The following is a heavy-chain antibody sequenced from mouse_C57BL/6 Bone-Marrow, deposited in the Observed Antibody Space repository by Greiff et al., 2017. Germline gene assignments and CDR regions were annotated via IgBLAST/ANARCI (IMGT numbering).Heavy chain of an antibody. CDR1: GYTFTSYG. V-gene: IGHV1-81*01. CDR3: ARETYYSNRGSMDY. CDR2: IYPRSGNT. Sequence: QVQLQQSGAELARPGASVKLSCKASGYTFTSYGISWVKQRTGQGLEWIGEIYPRSGNTYYNEKFKGKATLAADKYSSTAYMELRSLTSEDSAVYVCARETYYSNRGSMDYWGQGTSVTVSS. D-gene: IGHD2-5*01. J-gene: IGHJ4*01.